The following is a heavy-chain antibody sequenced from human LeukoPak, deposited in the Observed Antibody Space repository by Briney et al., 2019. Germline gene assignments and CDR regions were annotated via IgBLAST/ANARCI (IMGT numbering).Heavy chain of an antibody. D-gene: IGHD3-3*01. CDR2: IYYSGST. V-gene: IGHV4-30-4*08. CDR3: ASSYYDFWSGYCKFDY. Sequence: PSQTLSLTCTVSGGSISSGDYYWSWIRQPPGKGLEWIGYIYYSGSTYYNPSLKSRVTISVDTSKNQFSLKLSSVTAADTAVYYCASSYYDFWSGYCKFDYWGQGTLVTVSS. J-gene: IGHJ4*02. CDR1: GGSISSGDYY.